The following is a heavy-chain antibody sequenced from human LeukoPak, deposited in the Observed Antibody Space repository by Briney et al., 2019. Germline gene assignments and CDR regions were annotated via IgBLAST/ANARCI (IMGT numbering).Heavy chain of an antibody. CDR1: VYTFTIYA. CDR2: MYAGNGNT. Sequence: SVTLSCTASVYTFTIYAMHWVCQAPAPRLERMGWMYAGNGNTKYSHQFQGRVTITRDTSASTAYMELSSLRSEDTALYYCAKVFTWYYDILTPWGAFFIWGQGTMVSVSS. D-gene: IGHD3-9*01. J-gene: IGHJ3*02. CDR3: AKVFTWYYDILTPWGAFFI. V-gene: IGHV1-3*01.